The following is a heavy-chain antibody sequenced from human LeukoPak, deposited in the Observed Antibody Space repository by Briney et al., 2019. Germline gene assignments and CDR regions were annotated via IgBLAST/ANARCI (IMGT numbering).Heavy chain of an antibody. D-gene: IGHD6-13*01. J-gene: IGHJ4*02. Sequence: GGSLRLSCVASGLTFSNSWMTWVRQAPGKGLEWVANIKKDGSETYYVDSVRGRFTVSRDNSKNTLYLQMNSLRAEDTAVYYCARVSGQQLVSYWGQGTLVTVSS. CDR3: ARVSGQQLVSY. CDR1: GLTFSNSW. V-gene: IGHV3-7*01. CDR2: IKKDGSET.